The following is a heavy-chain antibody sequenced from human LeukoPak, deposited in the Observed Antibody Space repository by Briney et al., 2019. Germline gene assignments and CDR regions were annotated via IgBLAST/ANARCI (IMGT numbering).Heavy chain of an antibody. CDR2: ISYDGSNK. D-gene: IGHD6-13*01. Sequence: PGRSLRLSCAASGFTFSSYAMHWVRQAPGKGLEWVAVISYDGSNKYYADSVKGRFTISRDSSKNTLYLQMNSLRAEDTAVYYCARESYSSRHYYFDYWGQGTLVTVSS. J-gene: IGHJ4*02. CDR1: GFTFSSYA. V-gene: IGHV3-30-3*01. CDR3: ARESYSSRHYYFDY.